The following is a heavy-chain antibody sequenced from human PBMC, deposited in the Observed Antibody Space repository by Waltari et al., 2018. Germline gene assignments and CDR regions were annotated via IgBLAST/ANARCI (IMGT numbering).Heavy chain of an antibody. Sequence: EVQLVESGGGLVQPGGSLRLSCEASGFIFSTYRMHGVRQAPGKGLGWVSRIDNGDGSGTSYADSVKGRFPISRDHAQNTLYPQMNSLRAEDTGVYYCARDHYYSKDVWGTGTTVTVSS. V-gene: IGHV3-74*01. CDR3: ARDHYYSKDV. CDR1: GFIFSTYR. CDR2: IDNGDGSGT. J-gene: IGHJ6*04.